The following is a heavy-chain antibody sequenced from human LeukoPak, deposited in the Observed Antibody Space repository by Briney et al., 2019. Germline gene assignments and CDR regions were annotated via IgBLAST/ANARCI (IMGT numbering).Heavy chain of an antibody. CDR3: ARGVIAAGGNDFDY. J-gene: IGHJ4*02. CDR2: IYHSGST. Sequence: SETLSLTCTVSGGSISSSSYDWGWIRQPPGKGLEWIGSIYHSGSTYYNPSLKSRVTMSVDTSKNQLSLKVISVTAADTAVYYCARGVIAAGGNDFDYWGQGTLVTVSS. CDR1: GGSISSSSYD. D-gene: IGHD6-13*01. V-gene: IGHV4-39*07.